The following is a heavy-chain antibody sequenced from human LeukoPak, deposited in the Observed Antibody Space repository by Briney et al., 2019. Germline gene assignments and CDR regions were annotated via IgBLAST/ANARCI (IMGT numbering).Heavy chain of an antibody. J-gene: IGHJ5*02. D-gene: IGHD6-19*01. CDR1: GFTFSDYE. CDR2: ISGSGSSS. V-gene: IGHV3-48*03. CDR3: AKDRTVAGFNWFDP. Sequence: PGGSLRLSCAASGFTFSDYEMTWVRQAPGKGLEWISYISGSGSSSSHHDAVKGRFTISRDNDKNSLYLHMHSLRLKDEATDYSAKDRTVAGFNWFDPWGQGTLVTVSS.